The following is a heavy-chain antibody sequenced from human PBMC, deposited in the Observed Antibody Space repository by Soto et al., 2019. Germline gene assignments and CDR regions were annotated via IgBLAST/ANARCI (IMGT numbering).Heavy chain of an antibody. CDR1: GDTFNTFA. J-gene: IGHJ6*04. Sequence: SVKVSCKASGDTFNTFAISWVRQAPGQWLQWMGGIIPIFGTPDYAQHFPGRVSISADESTNTAFLQLSSLRSEDTAVYSCARSPGITGTRASQYAMDVWGKGTTVTVSS. D-gene: IGHD1-20*01. V-gene: IGHV1-69*13. CDR2: IIPIFGTP. CDR3: ARSPGITGTRASQYAMDV.